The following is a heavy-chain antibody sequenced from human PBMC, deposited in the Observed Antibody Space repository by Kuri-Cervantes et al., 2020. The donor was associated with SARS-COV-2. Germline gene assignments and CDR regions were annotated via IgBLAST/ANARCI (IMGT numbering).Heavy chain of an antibody. Sequence: SETLSLTCAVYGGSFSGYYWSWIRQPPGKGLEWIGYIYYSGSTNYNPSLKSRVTISVDTSKNQFSLKLSSVTAADTAVYYCARGGGGGYSSSWYSGSYYMDVWGKGTTVTVSS. CDR3: ARGGGGGYSSSWYSGSYYMDV. CDR2: IYYSGST. J-gene: IGHJ6*03. D-gene: IGHD6-13*01. V-gene: IGHV4-34*01. CDR1: GGSFSGYY.